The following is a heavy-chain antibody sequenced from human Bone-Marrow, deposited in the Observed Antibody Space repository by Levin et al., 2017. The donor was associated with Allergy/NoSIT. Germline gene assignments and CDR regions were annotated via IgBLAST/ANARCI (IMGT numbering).Heavy chain of an antibody. Sequence: SVKVSCKASGGTFSSYAISWVRQAPGQGLEWMGGIIPIFGTANYAQKFQGRVTITADESTSTAYMELSSLRSEDTAVYYCARAYCSGGSCSDAFDIWGQGTMVTVSS. CDR1: GGTFSSYA. CDR3: ARAYCSGGSCSDAFDI. V-gene: IGHV1-69*13. D-gene: IGHD2-15*01. J-gene: IGHJ3*02. CDR2: IIPIFGTA.